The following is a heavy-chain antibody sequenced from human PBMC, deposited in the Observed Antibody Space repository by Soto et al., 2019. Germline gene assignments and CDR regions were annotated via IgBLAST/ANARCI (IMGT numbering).Heavy chain of an antibody. J-gene: IGHJ5*02. CDR1: GYTFTSYG. Sequence: QVQLVQSGAEVKKPGASVKVSCKASGYTFTSYGISWVRQAPGQGLEWMGWISAYNGNTNYAQKLQGRVTMTTDTYTSTAYMELRSLRSDDTAVYYCARLGTRRGYCSSTSCLHWFDPWGQGALVTVSS. CDR3: ARLGTRRGYCSSTSCLHWFDP. D-gene: IGHD2-2*01. V-gene: IGHV1-18*01. CDR2: ISAYNGNT.